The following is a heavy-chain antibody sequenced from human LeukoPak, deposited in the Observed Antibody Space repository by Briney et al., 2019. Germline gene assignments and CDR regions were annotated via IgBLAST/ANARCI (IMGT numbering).Heavy chain of an antibody. CDR2: VHYSGST. V-gene: IGHV4-59*08. CDR3: ARSPLESRRDAYNFYFDY. D-gene: IGHD5-24*01. Sequence: SETLSLTCSVSGASIISYHWSWVRQPPGKGLEWIGFVHYSGSTNYNPSLKSRVTISADTSKNQFSLSLTSVTAADTALYYCARSPLESRRDAYNFYFDYWGQGAVDSVSS. J-gene: IGHJ4*02. CDR1: GASIISYH.